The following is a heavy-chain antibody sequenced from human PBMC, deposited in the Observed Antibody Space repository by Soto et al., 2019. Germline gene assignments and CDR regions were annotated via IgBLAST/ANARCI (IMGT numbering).Heavy chain of an antibody. Sequence: GGSLRLSCAASGFTFSDYYMSWIRQAPGKGLEYISYISSSSGSTNYADSVKGRFTISRDNAKNSLYLQMSSLRAEDTAVYYCARDRGGYDRLYYYHGMDVWGPGTTVTVYS. V-gene: IGHV3-11*06. CDR3: ARDRGGYDRLYYYHGMDV. D-gene: IGHD5-12*01. CDR2: ISSSSGST. CDR1: GFTFSDYY. J-gene: IGHJ6*02.